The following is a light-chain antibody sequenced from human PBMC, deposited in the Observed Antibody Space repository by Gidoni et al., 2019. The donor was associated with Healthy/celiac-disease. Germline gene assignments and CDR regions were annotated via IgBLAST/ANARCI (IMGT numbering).Light chain of an antibody. J-gene: IGKJ2*02. V-gene: IGKV1-5*01. CDR2: EAS. CDR3: KPQNRYSST. CDR1: QTISSW. Sequence: DIPLTQSPSTLSASVGDRVTIPCRASQTISSWLACYQQKPGKVPKLLIYEASNWESGVPTRFSGRGSGTEFTLTIISLETGDFENYSCKPQNRYSSTYGQETKLEIK.